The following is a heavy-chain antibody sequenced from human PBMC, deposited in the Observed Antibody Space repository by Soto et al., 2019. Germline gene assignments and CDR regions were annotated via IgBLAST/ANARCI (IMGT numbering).Heavy chain of an antibody. CDR3: AGPTYYDFWSGYYKSGMDV. CDR2: INHSGST. V-gene: IGHV4-34*01. CDR1: GGSFSGCY. D-gene: IGHD3-3*01. Sequence: SETLSLTCAVYGGSFSGCYWSWSRQPPGKGLEWIGEINHSGSTNYNPSLKSRVTISVDTSKNQFSLKLSSVTAADTAVYYCAGPTYYDFWSGYYKSGMDVWGQGTTVTVS. J-gene: IGHJ6*02.